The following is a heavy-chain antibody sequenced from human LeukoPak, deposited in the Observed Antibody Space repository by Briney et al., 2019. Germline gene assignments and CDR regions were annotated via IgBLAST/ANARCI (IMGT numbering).Heavy chain of an antibody. CDR2: IYPADSDT. D-gene: IGHD2-2*02. J-gene: IGHJ4*02. CDR3: ARATVQYCSSTSCSTHRYFDY. Sequence: GASLEISCKGSGSLFTRYWIVWVRQVPGKGLEWMGIIYPADSDTRYSPSFQGQVTISADKSVSTAYLQWSSLTASDTAMYYCARATVQYCSSTSCSTHRYFDYWGQGTLVTVSS. CDR1: GSLFTRYW. V-gene: IGHV5-51*01.